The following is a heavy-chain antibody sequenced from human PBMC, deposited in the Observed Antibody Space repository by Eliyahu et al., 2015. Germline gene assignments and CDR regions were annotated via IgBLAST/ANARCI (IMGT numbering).Heavy chain of an antibody. CDR1: GFTFXXYX. CDR3: ARDSPSGWELPNAFDL. V-gene: IGHV3-21*02. D-gene: IGHD1-26*01. CDR2: ITRNSAYK. Sequence: EVQLVESGGGLVKPGGSLRLSCAASGFTFXXYXMNWVRQAPGKGLEWVSSITRNSAYKYYADSVKGRFSISRDNAKNSLFLQMNSLRAEDTAVFYCARDSPSGWELPNAFDLWGPGTMVTVSS. J-gene: IGHJ3*01.